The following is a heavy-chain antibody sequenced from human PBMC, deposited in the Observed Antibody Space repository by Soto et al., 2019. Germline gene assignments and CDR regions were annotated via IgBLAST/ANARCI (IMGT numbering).Heavy chain of an antibody. Sequence: PSETLSLTFIVSGESISRSIYYWGWIRQPPGKGLEWIGSIYHSGRTYYNPSLKSRVSISIDTSKNQFSLKLSSVTAADTALYYCARQRTTVVTQAYFDYWGQGALVTVSS. D-gene: IGHD2-21*02. J-gene: IGHJ4*02. CDR2: IYHSGRT. V-gene: IGHV4-39*01. CDR1: GESISRSIYY. CDR3: ARQRTTVVTQAYFDY.